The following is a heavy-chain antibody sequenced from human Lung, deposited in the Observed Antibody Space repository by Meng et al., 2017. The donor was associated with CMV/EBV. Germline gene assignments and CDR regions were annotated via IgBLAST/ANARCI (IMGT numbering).Heavy chain of an antibody. V-gene: IGHV4-4*02. D-gene: IGHD6-19*01. CDR2: IYHSGST. Sequence: GQPRESGPGPVKPSVTLSLTCAVPGGSIRRSDWWSWVRQPPGKGLEWIGEIYHSGSTNYNPSLKSRVTISVDKSKNQFSLKLSSVTAADTAVYYCASFPPPGKQWLVTDYWGQGTLVTVSS. J-gene: IGHJ4*02. CDR3: ASFPPPGKQWLVTDY. CDR1: GGSIRRSDW.